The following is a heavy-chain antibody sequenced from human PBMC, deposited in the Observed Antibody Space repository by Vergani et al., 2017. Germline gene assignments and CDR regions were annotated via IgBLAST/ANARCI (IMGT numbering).Heavy chain of an antibody. CDR2: VFHSGSA. V-gene: IGHV4-38-2*02. J-gene: IGHJ3*02. CDR1: GYSISRGYY. CDR3: ARQFWVSQGVGAFET. D-gene: IGHD3-16*01. Sequence: QVQLQESGPGLVKPSETLSLTCSVSGYSISRGYYWGWIRQPPGKGLEWIATVFHSGSAYYNPSLRRRVTISVETSKNQFSLRLTTLTAADTAVYYCARQFWVSQGVGAFETGGRGTEVSVSS.